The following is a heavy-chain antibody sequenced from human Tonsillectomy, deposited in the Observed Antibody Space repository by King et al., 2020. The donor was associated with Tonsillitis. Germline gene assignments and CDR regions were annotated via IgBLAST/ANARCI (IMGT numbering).Heavy chain of an antibody. Sequence: QLVQSGAEVKKPGSSVKVSCKASGGTFSSYAISWVRQAPGQGLEWMGGIIPIFGTANYAQKFQGRVTITADESTSTAYMDLSSLRSEDTAMYYCARGFDYYDSSGYFDLWGRGTLVTVSS. CDR1: GGTFSSYA. J-gene: IGHJ2*01. D-gene: IGHD3-22*01. V-gene: IGHV1-69*12. CDR3: ARGFDYYDSSGYFDL. CDR2: IIPIFGTA.